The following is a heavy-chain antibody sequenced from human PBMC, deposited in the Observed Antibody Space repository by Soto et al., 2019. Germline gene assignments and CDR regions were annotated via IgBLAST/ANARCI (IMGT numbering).Heavy chain of an antibody. CDR3: ARDDKNWFDP. J-gene: IGHJ5*02. V-gene: IGHV1-18*01. CDR1: GYTFSTYV. Sequence: QVQLVQSGTEVKKPGASVKVSCKASGYTFSTYVISWLRQAPGQGPGWMGWVNGYNGYTKYAEKFQGRVTMTTDTSTSTAYMELWSLRSDDTAVYYCARDDKNWFDPWGQGTLVSVSS. CDR2: VNGYNGYT.